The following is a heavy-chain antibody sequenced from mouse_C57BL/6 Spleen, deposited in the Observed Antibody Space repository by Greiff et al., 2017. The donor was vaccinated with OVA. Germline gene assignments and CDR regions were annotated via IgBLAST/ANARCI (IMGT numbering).Heavy chain of an antibody. CDR3: ARWDLQGYFDY. V-gene: IGHV1-52*01. Sequence: QVQLQQPGAELVRPGSSVKLSCKASGYTFTSYWMHWVKQRPIQGLEWIGNIDPSDSETHYNQKFKDKATLTVDKSSSTAYMQLSSLTSEDSAVYYCARWDLQGYFDYWGQGTTLTVSS. D-gene: IGHD4-1*01. CDR2: IDPSDSET. CDR1: GYTFTSYW. J-gene: IGHJ2*01.